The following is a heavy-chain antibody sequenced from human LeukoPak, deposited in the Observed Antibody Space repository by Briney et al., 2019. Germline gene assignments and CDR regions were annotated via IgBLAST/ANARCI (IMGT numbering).Heavy chain of an antibody. J-gene: IGHJ4*02. CDR2: ISGSGGST. Sequence: GGSLRLSCAASGFTFSSYAMSWVRQAPGKGLEWVSAISGSGGSTYYADSVKGRFTISRDNAKNSLYLQMNSLRAEDTAVYYCARDYGGSSPFDYWGQGTLVTVSS. CDR1: GFTFSSYA. V-gene: IGHV3-23*01. D-gene: IGHD4-23*01. CDR3: ARDYGGSSPFDY.